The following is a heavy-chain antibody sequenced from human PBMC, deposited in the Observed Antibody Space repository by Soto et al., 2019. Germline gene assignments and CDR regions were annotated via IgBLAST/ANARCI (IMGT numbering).Heavy chain of an antibody. D-gene: IGHD6-6*01. CDR1: GFNVGDYE. CDR2: ITSGGTVF. CDR3: ARGRCVLCG. Sequence: TGGSLIVSCAVSGFNVGDYEMNWARQAPGKGLEWISMITSGGTVFYYSDSVRGRFVISRDESANSLHLQMDNLRAEDTAFYVCARGRCVLCGWGQGTPVTVSS. J-gene: IGHJ4*03. V-gene: IGHV3-48*03.